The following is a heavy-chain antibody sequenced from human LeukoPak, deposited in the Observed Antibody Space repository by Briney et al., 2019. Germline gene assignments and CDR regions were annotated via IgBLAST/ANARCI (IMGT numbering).Heavy chain of an antibody. V-gene: IGHV1-18*01. CDR2: ISTYNGNT. J-gene: IGHJ4*02. Sequence: ASVKVSCKTSGYTYTAYGISWVRQAPGQGLEWMGWISTYNGNTNYAQKVQGRVTMTTDTSTSTAYMELRSLRSDDTAVYYCARPDGRGWDALDYWGQGTLVTVS. D-gene: IGHD6-19*01. CDR1: GYTYTAYG. CDR3: ARPDGRGWDALDY.